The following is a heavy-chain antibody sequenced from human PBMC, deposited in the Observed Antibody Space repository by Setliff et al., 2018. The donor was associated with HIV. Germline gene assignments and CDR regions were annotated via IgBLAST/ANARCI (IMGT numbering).Heavy chain of an antibody. D-gene: IGHD1-26*01. CDR1: GYTFTNNV. CDR3: ARDSEWGSYIFWTFDI. J-gene: IGHJ3*02. V-gene: IGHV1-3*01. CDR2: IHAGSGDT. Sequence: GASVKVSCKASGYTFTNNVIHWVRQAPGQRLEWMGWIHAGSGDTQYSQKFQGRVTITRDTSASTVYMELSSLRSEDTAMYYCARDSEWGSYIFWTFDIWGQGTMVTVSS.